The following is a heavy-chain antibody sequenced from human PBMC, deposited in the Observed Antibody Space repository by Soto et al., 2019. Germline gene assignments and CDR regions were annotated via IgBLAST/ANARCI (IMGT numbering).Heavy chain of an antibody. V-gene: IGHV3-48*01. Sequence: GGSLRLSCAASGFTFSSYSMNWVRQAPGKGLEWVSYISSSSSTIYYADSVKGRFTISRDNAKNSLYLQMNSLRAEDTAVYYCARGDTAMAHVLADFDYWGQGTLVTVSS. D-gene: IGHD5-18*01. CDR3: ARGDTAMAHVLADFDY. CDR1: GFTFSSYS. J-gene: IGHJ4*02. CDR2: ISSSSSTI.